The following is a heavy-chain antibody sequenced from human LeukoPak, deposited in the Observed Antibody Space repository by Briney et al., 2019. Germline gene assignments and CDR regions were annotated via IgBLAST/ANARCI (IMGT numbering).Heavy chain of an antibody. CDR2: ISSSSSYI. D-gene: IGHD1-26*01. J-gene: IGHJ4*02. Sequence: GGSLRLSCAAFGFTFSSYSMNWVRQAPGKGLEWVSSISSSSSYIYYADSVKGRFTISRDNAKNSLYLQMNSLRAEDTAVYYCARVFYGSGSYYRSYWGQGTLVTVSS. CDR3: ARVFYGSGSYYRSY. CDR1: GFTFSSYS. V-gene: IGHV3-21*01.